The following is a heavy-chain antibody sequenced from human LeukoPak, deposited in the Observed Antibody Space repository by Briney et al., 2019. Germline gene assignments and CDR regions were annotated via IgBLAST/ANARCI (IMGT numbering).Heavy chain of an antibody. CDR3: AKETLQTLYCSSTSCHIDY. Sequence: GGSLRLSCAASGFTFSSYAMSWVRQAPGKGLEWVPAISGSGGSTYYADSAKGRFTISRDNSKNTLYLQMNSLRAEDTAVYYCAKETLQTLYCSSTSCHIDYWGQGTLVTVSS. CDR2: ISGSGGST. CDR1: GFTFSSYA. D-gene: IGHD2-2*01. J-gene: IGHJ4*02. V-gene: IGHV3-23*01.